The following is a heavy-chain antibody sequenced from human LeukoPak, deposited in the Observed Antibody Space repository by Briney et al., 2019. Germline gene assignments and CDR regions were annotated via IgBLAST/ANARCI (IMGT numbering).Heavy chain of an antibody. Sequence: SQTLSLTCTVSGGSISSGGYYWSWIRQHPGKGLEWIGYIYYSGSTYYNPSLKSRVTISVDTSKNQFSLKLGSVTAADTAVYYCARFRGIAAAGMSFFDPWGQGTLVTVSS. CDR2: IYYSGST. V-gene: IGHV4-31*03. CDR1: GGSISSGGYY. D-gene: IGHD6-13*01. J-gene: IGHJ5*02. CDR3: ARFRGIAAAGMSFFDP.